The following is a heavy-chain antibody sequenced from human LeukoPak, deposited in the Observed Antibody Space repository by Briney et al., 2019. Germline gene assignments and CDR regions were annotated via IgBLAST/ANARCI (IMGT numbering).Heavy chain of an antibody. Sequence: GGSLRLSCTASGFNFSSYTMNWVRQAPGKGLEWVSSISGSRNYIYYAESLKGRFTVSRDNAKKSLYLQMNSLRADDTAMFFCARAAPKRGYTFGFDFWGQGTLVTVSS. CDR1: GFNFSSYT. CDR2: ISGSRNYI. D-gene: IGHD5-18*01. J-gene: IGHJ5*01. V-gene: IGHV3-21*01. CDR3: ARAAPKRGYTFGFDF.